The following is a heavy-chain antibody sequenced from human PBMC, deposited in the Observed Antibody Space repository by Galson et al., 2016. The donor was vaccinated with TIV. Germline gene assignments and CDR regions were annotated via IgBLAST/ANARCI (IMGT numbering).Heavy chain of an antibody. D-gene: IGHD5-18*01. Sequence: SGDTFSSFVISWVRQAPGQGLEWMGGIIPLFGDAHYAQKFQGRVTISADESTSTVYMELSGLRSGDTAMYYCAKCRNTAMDTYYYYYGLDVWGQGTTVTVSS. J-gene: IGHJ6*02. V-gene: IGHV1-69*01. CDR2: IIPLFGDA. CDR3: AKCRNTAMDTYYYYYGLDV. CDR1: GDTFSSFV.